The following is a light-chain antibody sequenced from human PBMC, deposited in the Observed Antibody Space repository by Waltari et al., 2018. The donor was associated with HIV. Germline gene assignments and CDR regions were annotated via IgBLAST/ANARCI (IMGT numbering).Light chain of an antibody. J-gene: IGKJ2*01. CDR2: WAS. V-gene: IGKV4-1*01. CDR3: QQYYSTPYT. Sequence: DIVMTQSQDSLAVSLGERATINCKSRQSVLYSSNNKNYLAWYQQKPGQPHKLLIYWASTRESGVPDRFSGSGSGTDFTLTISSLQAEDVAVYYCQQYYSTPYTFGQGTKLEIK. CDR1: QSVLYSSNNKNY.